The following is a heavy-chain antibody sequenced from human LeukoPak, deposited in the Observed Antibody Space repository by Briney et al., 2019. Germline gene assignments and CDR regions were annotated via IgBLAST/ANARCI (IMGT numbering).Heavy chain of an antibody. CDR1: GFTFSSYS. V-gene: IGHV3-21*01. CDR3: ARDGVAVAGLDY. D-gene: IGHD6-19*01. J-gene: IGHJ4*02. Sequence: GGSLRLSCAASGFTFSSYSVNWVRQAPGKGLEWVSSISSSSSYIYYADSVKGRFTISRDNAKISLYLQMNSLRAEDTAVYYCARDGVAVAGLDYWGQGTLVTVSS. CDR2: ISSSSSYI.